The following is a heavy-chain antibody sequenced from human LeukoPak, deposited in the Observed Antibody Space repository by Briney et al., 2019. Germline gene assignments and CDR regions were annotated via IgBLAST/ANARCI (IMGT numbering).Heavy chain of an antibody. CDR3: ARVSSGYYYYYYYYMDV. CDR1: GGSFSGYY. Sequence: SETLSLTCAVYGGSFSGYYWSWIRQPPGKGLEWIGEINHSGSTDYNPSLKSRVTISVDTSKNQFSLKLGSVTAADTAVYYCARVSSGYYYYYYYYMDVWGKGTTVTVS. CDR2: INHSGST. J-gene: IGHJ6*03. V-gene: IGHV4-34*01. D-gene: IGHD3-22*01.